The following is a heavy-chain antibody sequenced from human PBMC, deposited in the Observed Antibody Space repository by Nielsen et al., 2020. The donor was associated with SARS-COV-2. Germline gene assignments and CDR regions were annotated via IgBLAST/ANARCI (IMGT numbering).Heavy chain of an antibody. J-gene: IGHJ5*02. CDR3: ARHICSSTSCYLGEVNWFDP. D-gene: IGHD2-2*01. V-gene: IGHV4-61*02. CDR2: IYTSGST. Sequence: WIRQPPGKGLEWIGRIYTSGSTNYNPSLKSRVTISVDTSKNQFSLKLSSATAADTAVYYCARHICSSTSCYLGEVNWFDPWGQGTLVTVSS.